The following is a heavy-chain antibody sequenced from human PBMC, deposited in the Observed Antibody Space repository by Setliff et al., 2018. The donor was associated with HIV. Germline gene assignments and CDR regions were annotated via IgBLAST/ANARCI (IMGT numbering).Heavy chain of an antibody. CDR2: IHASGTT. J-gene: IGHJ4*02. Sequence: PSETLSLTCTVSGDTDFYWNWNRQPPGKGLEWIGYIHASGTTNYNPSLKSRVNITLDTSKMQFSLHLTPVTAADTAVYYCATLDPSGGNFLAYWGQGTLVTVSS. CDR1: GDTDFY. CDR3: ATLDPSGGNFLAY. V-gene: IGHV4-4*09. D-gene: IGHD2-21*02.